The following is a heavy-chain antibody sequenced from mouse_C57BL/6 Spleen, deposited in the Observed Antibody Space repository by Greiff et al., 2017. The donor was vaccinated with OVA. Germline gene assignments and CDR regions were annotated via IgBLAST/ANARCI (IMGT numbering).Heavy chain of an antibody. CDR2: IDPSDSYT. CDR1: GYTFTSYW. D-gene: IGHD2-1*01. J-gene: IGHJ3*01. V-gene: IGHV1-50*01. CDR3: ARKGDYGNYERFAY. Sequence: VQLQQSGPELVKPGASVKISCTASGYTFTSYWMQWVKQRPGQGLEWIGEIDPSDSYTNDNQKFKGQATLTVDTSSSTAYMQRSSLTSEDSAVYYCARKGDYGNYERFAYWGQGTLVTVSA.